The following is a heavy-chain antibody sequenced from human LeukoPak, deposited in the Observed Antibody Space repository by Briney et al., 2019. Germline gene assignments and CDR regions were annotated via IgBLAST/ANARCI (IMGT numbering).Heavy chain of an antibody. CDR2: IHTGVST. D-gene: IGHD3-3*02. V-gene: IGHV3-66*01. CDR1: GFTVSGHY. J-gene: IGHJ4*02. Sequence: PGGSLRLSCAASGFTVSGHYMSWVRQAPSKGLEWVSIIHTGVSTYYADSVKGRFIISRDNSKNTLFLQMNSLRAEDTAVYYCARDSMMDYWGQGTLVTVSS. CDR3: ARDSMMDY.